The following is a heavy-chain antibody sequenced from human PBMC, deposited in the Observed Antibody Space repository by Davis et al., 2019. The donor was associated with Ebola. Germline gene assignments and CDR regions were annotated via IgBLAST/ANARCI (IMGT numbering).Heavy chain of an antibody. CDR3: AKDVSGSGSYAYGMDV. CDR2: ISYDGSNK. Sequence: PGGSLRLSCAASGFTFSSYGMHWVRQAPGKGLEWVAVISYDGSNKYYADSVKGRFTISRDNAKNSLYLQMNSLRAEDTALYYCAKDVSGSGSYAYGMDVWGQGTTVTVSS. CDR1: GFTFSSYG. J-gene: IGHJ6*02. D-gene: IGHD3-10*01. V-gene: IGHV3-30*18.